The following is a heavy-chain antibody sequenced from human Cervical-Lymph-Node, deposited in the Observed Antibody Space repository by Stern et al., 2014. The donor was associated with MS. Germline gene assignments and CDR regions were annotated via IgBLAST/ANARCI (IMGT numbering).Heavy chain of an antibody. Sequence: QVTLKESGPTLVKPTQTLTLTCTFSGFSLNTSGGGVAWIRQPPGKALEWLAVIYWDAYGRYSPSLNSRLTIPNDNSKNQVVLTLANIDPVDTGTYYCAHTTVTFDEAYGLDVWGQGTTVTVSS. J-gene: IGHJ6*02. CDR2: IYWDAYG. D-gene: IGHD4-17*01. CDR3: AHTTVTFDEAYGLDV. V-gene: IGHV2-5*02. CDR1: GFSLNTSGGG.